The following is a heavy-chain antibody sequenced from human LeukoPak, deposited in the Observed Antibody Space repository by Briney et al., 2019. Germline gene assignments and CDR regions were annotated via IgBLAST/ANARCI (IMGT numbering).Heavy chain of an antibody. J-gene: IGHJ5*02. CDR1: GFTFSSYW. CDR3: ARGVGYCSSTSCYWWFDP. D-gene: IGHD2-2*01. Sequence: GGSLRLSCAASGFTFSSYWMHWVRQAPGKGLVWVSRINSDGSRTNYADSVKGRFTISRDNAKNTLYLQMNSLRAEDTAVYYCARGVGYCSSTSCYWWFDPWGQGTLVTVSS. CDR2: INSDGSRT. V-gene: IGHV3-74*01.